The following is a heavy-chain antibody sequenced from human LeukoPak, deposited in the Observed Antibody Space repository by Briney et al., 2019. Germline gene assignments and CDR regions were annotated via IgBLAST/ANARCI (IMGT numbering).Heavy chain of an antibody. CDR2: IYHTGST. Sequence: PSETLSLTCTVSGYSISSDYYCGWLRQPPGKGLEWFGSIYHTGSTYYNPSLKSRVTISVDTSKNQFSLKLSSVTAHDTAVYYWARVITGTETYYYYYVDVWGKGTTVTVSS. V-gene: IGHV4-38-2*02. D-gene: IGHD1-20*01. CDR3: ARVITGTETYYYYYVDV. J-gene: IGHJ6*03. CDR1: GYSISSDYY.